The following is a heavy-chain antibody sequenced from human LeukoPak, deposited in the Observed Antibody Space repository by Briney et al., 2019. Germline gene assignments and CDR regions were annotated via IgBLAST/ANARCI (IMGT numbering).Heavy chain of an antibody. J-gene: IGHJ4*02. D-gene: IGHD6-19*01. CDR1: GFTFSSYE. CDR2: ISSSGSTI. CDR3: ARGRGLVAGRDHPFDC. V-gene: IGHV3-48*03. Sequence: GGSLRLSCAASGFTFSSYEMNWVRQAPGKGLEWVSYISSSGSTIYYADSVKGRFTISRDNAKNSLYLQMNSLRAEDTAVYYCARGRGLVAGRDHPFDCWGQGTLVTVSS.